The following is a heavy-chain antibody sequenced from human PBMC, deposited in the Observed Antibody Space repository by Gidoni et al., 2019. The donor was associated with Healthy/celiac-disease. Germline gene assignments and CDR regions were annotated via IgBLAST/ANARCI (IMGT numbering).Heavy chain of an antibody. CDR2: INHSGST. V-gene: IGHV4-34*01. D-gene: IGHD6-13*01. CDR3: ARGRAIAAAGTGWFDP. CDR1: GGSFSGYY. Sequence: QVQLQQWGAGLLKPSETLSLTCAVYGGSFSGYYWSWIRQPPGKGLEWIGEINHSGSTNYNPSLKSRVTISVDTSKNQFSLKLSSVTAADTAVYYCARGRAIAAAGTGWFDPWGQGTLVTVSS. J-gene: IGHJ5*02.